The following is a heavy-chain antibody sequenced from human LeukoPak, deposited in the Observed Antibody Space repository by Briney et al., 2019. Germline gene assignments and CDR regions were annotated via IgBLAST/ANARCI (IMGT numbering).Heavy chain of an antibody. J-gene: IGHJ4*02. CDR3: ARAPSQGYSSGWYLDY. Sequence: GGSLRLSCTASGFTFSNFWMGWVRQAPGKGLEWVANIKQDETEKFYLGSVKGRFTISRDNSKNTLYLQMNSLRAEDTAVYYCARAPSQGYSSGWYLDYWGQGTLVTVSS. CDR2: IKQDETEK. CDR1: GFTFSNFW. V-gene: IGHV3-7*03. D-gene: IGHD6-19*01.